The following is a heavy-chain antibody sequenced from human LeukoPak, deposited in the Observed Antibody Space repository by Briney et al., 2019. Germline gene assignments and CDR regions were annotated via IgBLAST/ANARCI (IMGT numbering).Heavy chain of an antibody. CDR2: IYPGDSNP. CDR3: ARHDKWSQYFFDS. Sequence: GESLQISCKGSGYSFSSYWIAWVRQLPGKGLEWMGMIYPGDSNPRYGPSFQGQVTISADKSISTAYLQWSSLKASDTAIYYCARHDKWSQYFFDSWGQGTLVTVSS. V-gene: IGHV5-51*01. CDR1: GYSFSSYW. J-gene: IGHJ4*02. D-gene: IGHD2-15*01.